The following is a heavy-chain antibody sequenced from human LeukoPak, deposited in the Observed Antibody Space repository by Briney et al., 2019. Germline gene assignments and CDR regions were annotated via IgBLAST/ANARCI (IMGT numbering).Heavy chain of an antibody. J-gene: IGHJ3*02. D-gene: IGHD2-2*01. V-gene: IGHV4-4*07. CDR2: IYTSGST. Sequence: TSETLSLTCTVSGGSISSYYWSWIRQPAGKGLEWIGRIYTSGSTNYNPSLKSRVTMSVDTSKNQFSLKLSSVTAADTAVCYCASCSSTSCAFLGAFDIWGQGTMVTVSS. CDR1: GGSISSYY. CDR3: ASCSSTSCAFLGAFDI.